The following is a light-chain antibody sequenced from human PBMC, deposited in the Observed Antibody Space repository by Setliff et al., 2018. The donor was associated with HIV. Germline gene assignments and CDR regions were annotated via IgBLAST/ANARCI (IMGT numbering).Light chain of an antibody. V-gene: IGLV2-23*01. CDR2: QAT. CDR3: CSNTGSNTYV. J-gene: IGLJ1*01. Sequence: QSAMTQPASVSGSPGQSITISCTGTSSDVGRYNLVSWYQQHPGKAPKLMIYQATKRPSGVSNRFSGSKSGNTASLTISGLQAEDEADYYCCSNTGSNTYVFGTGTKVTVL. CDR1: SSDVGRYNL.